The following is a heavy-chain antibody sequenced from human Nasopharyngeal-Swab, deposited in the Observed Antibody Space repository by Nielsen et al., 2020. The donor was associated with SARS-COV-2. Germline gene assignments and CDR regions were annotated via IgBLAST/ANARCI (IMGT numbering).Heavy chain of an antibody. J-gene: IGHJ4*02. CDR3: ARDGVVIAKGVFVY. V-gene: IGHV3-7*01. Sequence: GESLKISCAASGFTFSSYWMSWVRQAPGKGLEWVANIKQDGSEKYYVDSVKGRFTISRDNDKNSLYLQMNSLRAEDTAVYYCARDGVVIAKGVFVYWGQGTLVTVSS. D-gene: IGHD2-21*01. CDR1: GFTFSSYW. CDR2: IKQDGSEK.